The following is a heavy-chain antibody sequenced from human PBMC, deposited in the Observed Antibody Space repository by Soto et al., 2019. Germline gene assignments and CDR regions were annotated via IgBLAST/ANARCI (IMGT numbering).Heavy chain of an antibody. CDR1: GYTFTSYG. Sequence: ASVKVSCKASGYTFTSYGISWVRQAPGQGLEWMGWISAYNGNTNYAQKLQGRVTMTTDTSTSTAYMELRSLRSDDTAVYYCARLPGSYDFWCGSKGDSYYGMDFWGQGTTVTVSS. V-gene: IGHV1-18*01. CDR2: ISAYNGNT. D-gene: IGHD3-3*01. CDR3: ARLPGSYDFWCGSKGDSYYGMDF. J-gene: IGHJ6*02.